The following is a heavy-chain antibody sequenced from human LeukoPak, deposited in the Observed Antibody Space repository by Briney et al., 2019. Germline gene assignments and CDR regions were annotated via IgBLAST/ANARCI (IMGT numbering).Heavy chain of an antibody. CDR3: AREVGGPNAFDI. Sequence: ASVKVSCKASGGTFSSYAISWVRQAPGQGLEWMGGIIPILGTANYAQKFQGRVTITADKSTSTAYMELSSLRSEDTAVYYCAREVGGPNAFDIWGQGTMVTVSS. J-gene: IGHJ3*02. V-gene: IGHV1-69*10. CDR2: IIPILGTA. CDR1: GGTFSSYA.